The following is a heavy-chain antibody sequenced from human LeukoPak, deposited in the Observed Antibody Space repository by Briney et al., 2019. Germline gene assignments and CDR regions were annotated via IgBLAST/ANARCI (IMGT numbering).Heavy chain of an antibody. V-gene: IGHV3-74*03. J-gene: IGHJ4*02. CDR3: VRDETLWTLDW. CDR1: GFTFSSYW. D-gene: IGHD3/OR15-3a*01. Sequence: GGSLRLSCAASGFTFSSYWMHWVRQAPGKGLVWVSRINERGTDSMYAESVKGRSTISRDNAKNTVYLQMNSLRVEDTAVYHCVRDETLWTLDWWGQGTLVSVSS. CDR2: INERGTDS.